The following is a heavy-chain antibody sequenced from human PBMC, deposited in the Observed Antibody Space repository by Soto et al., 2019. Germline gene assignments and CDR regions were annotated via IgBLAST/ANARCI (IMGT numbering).Heavy chain of an antibody. V-gene: IGHV3-21*01. CDR2: ISSSSSYI. CDR1: GFTFSSYS. Sequence: GGSLRLSCAASGFTFSSYSMNWVRQAPGKGLEWVSSISSSSSYIYYADSVKGRFTISRDNAKNSLYLQMNSLRAEDTAVYYCARDNWNYPKPNYYYYYGMDVWGQGTTVTVSS. D-gene: IGHD1-7*01. CDR3: ARDNWNYPKPNYYYYYGMDV. J-gene: IGHJ6*02.